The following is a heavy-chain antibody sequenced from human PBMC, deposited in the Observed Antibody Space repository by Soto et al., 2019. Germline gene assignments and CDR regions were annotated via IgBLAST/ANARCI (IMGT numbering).Heavy chain of an antibody. V-gene: IGHV4-30-4*01. CDR1: GGSINNGDYY. CDR3: VRYHRARVYFAY. J-gene: IGHJ4*02. D-gene: IGHD2-2*01. CDR2: IYYSGST. Sequence: QVQLQESGPGLVKPSQTLSLTCSVSGGSINNGDYYWSWIRQPPEKGVEWIGYIYYSGSTYYNPSLKSLFTVSIDTSMNQSSLNLNPVTAAETAVYLCVRYHRARVYFAYWGQGSLVTVSS.